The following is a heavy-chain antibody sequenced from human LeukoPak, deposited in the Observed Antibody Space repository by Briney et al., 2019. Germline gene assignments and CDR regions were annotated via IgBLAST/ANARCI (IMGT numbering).Heavy chain of an antibody. CDR2: MNPYSGNT. CDR3: ARVGVVVPAAIVY. CDR1: GYIFTSYD. V-gene: IGHV1-8*03. Sequence: ASVNVSCKASGYIFTSYDINWVRQASGQGLEGMGWMNPYSGNTGYAQKFQGRVTITRNTSISTAYMELSSLRSEDTAVYYCARVGVVVPAAIVYWGQGTLVTVSS. J-gene: IGHJ4*02. D-gene: IGHD2-2*01.